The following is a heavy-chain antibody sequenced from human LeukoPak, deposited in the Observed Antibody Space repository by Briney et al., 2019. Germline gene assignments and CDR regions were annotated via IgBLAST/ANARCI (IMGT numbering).Heavy chain of an antibody. CDR3: ARGGPYYYDSSGYFERYYFDY. D-gene: IGHD3-22*01. CDR1: GGSIGSGGYY. Sequence: SETLSLTCTVSGGSIGSGGYYWSWIRQHPGKGLEWIGYIYYSGSTYYNPSLKSRVTISVDTSKNQFSLKLSSVTAADTAVYYCARGGPYYYDSSGYFERYYFDYWGQGTLVTVSS. V-gene: IGHV4-31*03. CDR2: IYYSGST. J-gene: IGHJ4*02.